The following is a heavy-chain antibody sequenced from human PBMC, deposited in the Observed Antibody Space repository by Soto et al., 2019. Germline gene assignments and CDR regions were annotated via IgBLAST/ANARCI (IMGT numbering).Heavy chain of an antibody. D-gene: IGHD2-21*01. V-gene: IGHV1-46*01. CDR2: INPSGGST. CDR1: GYTFTSYY. CDR3: ARDNCAGDCYGSWFDP. Sequence: ASVKVSCKASGYTFTSYYMHWVRQAPGQGLEWMGIINPSGGSTSYAQKFQGRVTMTRDTSTSTVYMELSSLRSEDTAVYYCARDNCAGDCYGSWFDPWGKGTLVTVSS. J-gene: IGHJ5*02.